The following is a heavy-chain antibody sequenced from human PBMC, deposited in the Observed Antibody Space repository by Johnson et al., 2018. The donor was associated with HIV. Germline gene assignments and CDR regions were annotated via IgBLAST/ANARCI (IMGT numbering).Heavy chain of an antibody. CDR3: AKARCCITMVQGGIINAFDI. CDR1: GFTFDDYA. V-gene: IGHV3-9*01. Sequence: VQLVESGGGLVQPGGSLRLSCAASGFTFDDYAMHWVRQAPGKGLEWVSGISWNSATIGHADSVKGRFTISRDNAKNSLYLQMNSLRTEDTALYYCAKARCCITMVQGGIINAFDIWGQGTMVTVSS. CDR2: ISWNSATI. D-gene: IGHD3-10*01. J-gene: IGHJ3*02.